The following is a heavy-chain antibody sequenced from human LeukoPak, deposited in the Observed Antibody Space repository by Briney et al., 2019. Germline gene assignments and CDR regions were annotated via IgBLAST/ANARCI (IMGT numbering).Heavy chain of an antibody. CDR2: ISSSSSYI. D-gene: IGHD3-3*01. J-gene: IGHJ4*02. Sequence: KSGGSLRLSCAASGFTFSSYSMNWVRQAPGKGLEWVSSISSSSSYIYYADSVKGRFTISRDNAKNSLYLQMNSLRAEDTAVYYCARDFKGSRITIFGVATYCFDYWGQGTLVTVSS. V-gene: IGHV3-21*01. CDR3: ARDFKGSRITIFGVATYCFDY. CDR1: GFTFSSYS.